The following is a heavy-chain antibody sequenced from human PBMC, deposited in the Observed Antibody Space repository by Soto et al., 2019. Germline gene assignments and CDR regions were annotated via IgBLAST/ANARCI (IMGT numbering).Heavy chain of an antibody. CDR3: ARLLTPGSSSWYPAWYFDL. CDR1: GGSISSYY. J-gene: IGHJ2*01. CDR2: IYYSGST. D-gene: IGHD6-13*01. Sequence: QVQLQESGPGLVKPSETLSRTCTVYGGSISSYYWSWIRQPPGKGLEWIGYIYYSGSTNYNTSLKCRVTISIATSTSQFSLTLSSVTAADTAVYSCARLLTPGSSSWYPAWYFDLWGRGNLVTVPS. V-gene: IGHV4-59*08.